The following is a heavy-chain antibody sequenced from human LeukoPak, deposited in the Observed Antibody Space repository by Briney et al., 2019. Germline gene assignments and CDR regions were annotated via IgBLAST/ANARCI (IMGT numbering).Heavy chain of an antibody. CDR1: GFTFSSYS. CDR2: ISSSSSTI. D-gene: IGHD6-13*01. V-gene: IGHV3-48*04. J-gene: IGHJ5*02. CDR3: ARDGPGSSSST. Sequence: PGGSLRLSCAASGFTFSSYSMNWARQAPGKGLEWVSYISSSSSTIYYADSVKGRFTISRDNAKNSLYLQMNSLRAEDTAVYYCARDGPGSSSSTWGQGTLVTVSS.